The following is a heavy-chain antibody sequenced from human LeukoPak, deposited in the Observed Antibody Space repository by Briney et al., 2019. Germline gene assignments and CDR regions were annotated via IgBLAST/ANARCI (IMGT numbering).Heavy chain of an antibody. J-gene: IGHJ4*02. Sequence: GGSLRLSCSASGFTFSDYDMNWVRQAPGKGLEWVSSISYLSSHVYYGDSVKGRFSISRDNAKNSLYLQMNSLGAEGTAIYYCGRAFPPLRTSSAGDLWGQGILVTASS. D-gene: IGHD3-16*01. CDR2: ISYLSSHV. V-gene: IGHV3-21*01. CDR1: GFTFSDYD. CDR3: GRAFPPLRTSSAGDL.